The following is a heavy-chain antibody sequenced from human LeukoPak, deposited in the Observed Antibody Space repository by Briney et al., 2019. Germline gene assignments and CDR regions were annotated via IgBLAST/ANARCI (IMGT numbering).Heavy chain of an antibody. CDR2: INHSGST. CDR1: GESFSGYY. J-gene: IGHJ4*02. CDR3: LTGPYGGCFDY. Sequence: PSETLSLTCAVYGESFSGYYWSWIRQPPGKGLEWIGEINHSGSTNYNPSLKSRVTISVDTSKNQFSVKLTSVTAADTAVYDILTGPYGGCFDYWGQRILVTVSS. D-gene: IGHD3-9*01. V-gene: IGHV4-34*01.